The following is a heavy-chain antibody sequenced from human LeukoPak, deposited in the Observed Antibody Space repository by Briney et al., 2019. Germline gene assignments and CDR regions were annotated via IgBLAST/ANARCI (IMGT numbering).Heavy chain of an antibody. Sequence: PSETLSLTCAVYGGSFSGYYWSWIRQPPGKRLEWIGEINHSGSTNYNPSLKSRVTISVDTSKNQFSLKLSSVTAADTAVYYCAREDGYNAPDYWGQGTLVTVSS. CDR3: AREDGYNAPDY. CDR1: GGSFSGYY. V-gene: IGHV4-34*01. CDR2: INHSGST. J-gene: IGHJ4*02. D-gene: IGHD5-24*01.